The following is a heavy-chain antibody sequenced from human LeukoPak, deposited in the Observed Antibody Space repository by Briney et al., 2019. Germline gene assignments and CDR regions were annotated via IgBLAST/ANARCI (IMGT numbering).Heavy chain of an antibody. J-gene: IGHJ4*02. CDR1: GFTFSSYE. Sequence: GGSLRLSCAASGFTFSSYEMNWVRQAPGKGLEWVSYISSSGSTIYYADSVKGRFTISRDNAKNSLYLQMNSLRAEDTAVYYCARGIQLWSPGYFDYWGQGTLVTVSS. V-gene: IGHV3-48*03. CDR2: ISSSGSTI. CDR3: ARGIQLWSPGYFDY. D-gene: IGHD5-18*01.